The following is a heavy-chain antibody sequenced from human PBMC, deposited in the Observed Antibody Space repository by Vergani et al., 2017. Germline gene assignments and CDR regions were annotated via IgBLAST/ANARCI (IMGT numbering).Heavy chain of an antibody. D-gene: IGHD6-19*01. CDR3: ARQRPGSGWSPGDFDD. Sequence: QVQLQQWGAGLVKPSETLFLTCTVSADSISSGSYYWGWIRQPPGKSLEWIGSIYYSGLTYYNPSLKSRVAISVDTSKNQFSLKVTSVTAADTAVYFCARQRPGSGWSPGDFDDWGQGILVTVSS. J-gene: IGHJ4*02. CDR2: IYYSGLT. CDR1: ADSISSGSYY. V-gene: IGHV4-39*01.